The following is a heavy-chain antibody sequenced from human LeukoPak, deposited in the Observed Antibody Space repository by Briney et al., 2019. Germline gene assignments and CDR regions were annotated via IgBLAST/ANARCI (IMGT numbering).Heavy chain of an antibody. J-gene: IGHJ3*02. D-gene: IGHD2-21*02. CDR2: IYSSGSR. CDR1: GPSISSSSYC. V-gene: IGHV4-39*02. Sequence: PSDTLSLTCNLSGPSISSSSYCCVWLRQPHWKELESFVIIYSSGSRYYNPSLKSRVTISLATSKNFFSLRLSSVTAADTAVYYCARCIPSVVLTALHAFDIWGQGTMVTVSS. CDR3: ARCIPSVVLTALHAFDI.